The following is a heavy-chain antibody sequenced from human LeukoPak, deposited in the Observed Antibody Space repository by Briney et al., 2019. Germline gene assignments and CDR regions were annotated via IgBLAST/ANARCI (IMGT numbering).Heavy chain of an antibody. CDR2: IYYSGST. CDR1: GGSVSSTSYY. CDR3: AREGPGAGQDY. Sequence: SETLSLTCTVSGGSVSSTSYYWGWIRQPPGKGLEWIGNIYYSGSTSYNPSLKSRVTISVDTSRNQFSLKLTSVTAADTAVYYCAREGPGAGQDYWGQGTLVTVSS. D-gene: IGHD1-26*01. V-gene: IGHV4-39*02. J-gene: IGHJ4*02.